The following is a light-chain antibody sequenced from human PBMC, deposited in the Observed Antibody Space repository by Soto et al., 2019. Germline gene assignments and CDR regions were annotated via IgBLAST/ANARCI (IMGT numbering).Light chain of an antibody. CDR2: GAS. Sequence: EIVLTQSPGTLSLSPGERAILSCRASQSVSSNYLAWYQQKLGQAPRLLIYGASSRATGIPDKFSGSGSGTDFTLTISRLEPEDFVVYFCQQYGSSPFTFGPGTKVDIK. V-gene: IGKV3-20*01. CDR1: QSVSSNY. J-gene: IGKJ3*01. CDR3: QQYGSSPFT.